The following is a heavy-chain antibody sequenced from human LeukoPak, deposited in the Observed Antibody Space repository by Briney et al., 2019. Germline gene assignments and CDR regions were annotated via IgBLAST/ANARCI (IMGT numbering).Heavy chain of an antibody. V-gene: IGHV4-59*01. CDR1: GGSISSYY. CDR2: IYYSVST. Sequence: SETLSLTCTVSGGSISSYYWSWIRQPPRKGLEWIGYIYYSVSTNYNPSLKSRVTISVDTSKNQFSLKLSSVTAADTAVYYCASGSYDSSGRPLWGQGTLVTVSS. J-gene: IGHJ4*02. D-gene: IGHD3-22*01. CDR3: ASGSYDSSGRPL.